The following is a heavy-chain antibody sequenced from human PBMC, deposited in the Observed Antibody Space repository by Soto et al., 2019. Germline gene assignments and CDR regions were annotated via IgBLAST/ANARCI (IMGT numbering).Heavy chain of an antibody. V-gene: IGHV1-69*13. CDR3: ARGGDCSGGSCYQLDYYYYGMDV. CDR1: GGTFSSYA. J-gene: IGHJ6*02. Sequence: GASVKVSCKASGGTFSSYAISWVRQAPGQGLEWMGGIIPIFGTANYAQKFQGRVTVTADESTSPAYLELSSLRSEDTAVYYCARGGDCSGGSCYQLDYYYYGMDVWRQGTTVTVCS. CDR2: IIPIFGTA. D-gene: IGHD2-15*01.